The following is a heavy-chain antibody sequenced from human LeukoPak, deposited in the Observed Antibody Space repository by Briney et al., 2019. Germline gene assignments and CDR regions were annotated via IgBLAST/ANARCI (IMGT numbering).Heavy chain of an antibody. CDR3: ARDCSGGSCYGAFDI. D-gene: IGHD2-15*01. CDR2: IYDSGST. J-gene: IGHJ3*02. CDR1: GGSISSGGYS. Sequence: SETLSLTCAVSGGSISSGGYSWSWIRQPPGKGLEWIGYIYDSGSTYYNPSLKSRITISVDTSENRFSLKLSSVTATDTAVYYCARDCSGGSCYGAFDIWGQGTMVTVSS. V-gene: IGHV4-30-2*05.